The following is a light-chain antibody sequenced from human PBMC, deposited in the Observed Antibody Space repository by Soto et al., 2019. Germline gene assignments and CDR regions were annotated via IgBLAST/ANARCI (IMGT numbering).Light chain of an antibody. Sequence: EIVLSQSPGTLSLSPGERGTLSCRASQNLGALFLAWFQQKAGQAPRLLIYSASRRATGIPDRFTGSGSGTEFTLTINRVESEDFAVYCCQQYAGSPRTFGQGTKV. J-gene: IGKJ1*01. V-gene: IGKV3-20*01. CDR2: SAS. CDR1: QNLGALF. CDR3: QQYAGSPRT.